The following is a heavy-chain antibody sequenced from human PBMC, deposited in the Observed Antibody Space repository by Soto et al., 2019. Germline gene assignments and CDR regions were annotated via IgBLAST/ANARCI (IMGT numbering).Heavy chain of an antibody. V-gene: IGHV3-9*01. CDR3: AKDKAMGGYSYGKDYYYYYMDV. CDR1: GFTFDDYA. D-gene: IGHD5-18*01. J-gene: IGHJ6*03. CDR2: ISWYSGSI. Sequence: EVQLVESGGGLVQPGRSLRLSCAASGFTFDDYAMHWVRQAPGKGLEWVSGISWYSGSIGYADSVKGRFTISRDNAKNSLYLQMNSLRAEDTALYYCAKDKAMGGYSYGKDYYYYYMDVWVKGTTVTVSS.